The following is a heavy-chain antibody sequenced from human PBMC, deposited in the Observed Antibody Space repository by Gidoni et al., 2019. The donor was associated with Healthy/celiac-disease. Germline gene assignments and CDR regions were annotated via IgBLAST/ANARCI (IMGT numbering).Heavy chain of an antibody. D-gene: IGHD3-10*01. CDR3: AGGGGDLRGGFDY. Sequence: PGQGLEWMGGIIPIFGTANYAQKCQGRVTITADESTSTAYMELRSLRSEDTAVYYWAGGGGDLRGGFDYWGQGTLVTVSS. CDR2: IIPIFGTA. V-gene: IGHV1-69*01. J-gene: IGHJ4*02.